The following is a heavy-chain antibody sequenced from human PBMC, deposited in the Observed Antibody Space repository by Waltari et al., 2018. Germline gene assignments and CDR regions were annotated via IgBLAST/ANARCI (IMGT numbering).Heavy chain of an antibody. CDR3: ARHTYYYDSSAREDWFDP. V-gene: IGHV4-39*01. J-gene: IGHJ5*02. Sequence: QLQLQESGPGLVKPSETLSLTCTVSGGSISSSSYYWGWIRQPPGKGLEWIGSIYYSGSTYYNPSLKSRVTISVDTSKNQFSLKLSSVTAADTAVYYCARHTYYYDSSAREDWFDPWGQGTLVTVSS. CDR2: IYYSGST. D-gene: IGHD3-22*01. CDR1: GGSISSSSYY.